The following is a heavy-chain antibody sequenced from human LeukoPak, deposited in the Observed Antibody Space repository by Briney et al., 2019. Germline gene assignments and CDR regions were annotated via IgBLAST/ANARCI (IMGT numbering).Heavy chain of an antibody. J-gene: IGHJ4*02. D-gene: IGHD3-3*01. CDR2: ISSSGGNI. V-gene: IGHV3-48*03. Sequence: SGGSLRLSCAASGFSFSSYEMIWVRQAPGKGLEWISYISSSGGNIYYADSVKGRFTISRDNAKNSLYLQMHSLRVEDTAVYYCARANTIFGVEPDYYFDYWGQGTLVSVSS. CDR1: GFSFSSYE. CDR3: ARANTIFGVEPDYYFDY.